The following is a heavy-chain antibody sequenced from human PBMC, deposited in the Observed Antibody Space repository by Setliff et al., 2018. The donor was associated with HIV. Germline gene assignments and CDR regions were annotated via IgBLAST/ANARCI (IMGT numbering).Heavy chain of an antibody. CDR3: ARGTGSYGSDY. CDR2: MYYNGKI. D-gene: IGHD5-18*01. CDR1: GVSLSSESYY. V-gene: IGHV4-39*02. Sequence: PSETLSLTCTVSGVSLSSESYYWGWVRQPPGKALEWVGSMYYNGKIFYNPSLRSRVTIFVDSSKNELSLRLQSVTAADTAVYYCARGTGSYGSDYWGQGTLVTVSS. J-gene: IGHJ4*02.